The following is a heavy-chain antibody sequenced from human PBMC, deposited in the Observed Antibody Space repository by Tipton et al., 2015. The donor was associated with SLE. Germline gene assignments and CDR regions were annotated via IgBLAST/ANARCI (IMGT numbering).Heavy chain of an antibody. D-gene: IGHD6-13*01. CDR3: ARSPAADTGWFDP. CDR1: GYNFASYW. Sequence: QLVQSGAGVKKPGESLRISCKASGYNFASYWISWVRLMPGKGLEWMGKIDPSDSDTKYRPSFQGHVTISADKSISTAYLQWSSLKASDTAMYYCARSPAADTGWFDPWGQGTLVTVSS. CDR2: IDPSDSDT. J-gene: IGHJ5*02. V-gene: IGHV5-10-1*01.